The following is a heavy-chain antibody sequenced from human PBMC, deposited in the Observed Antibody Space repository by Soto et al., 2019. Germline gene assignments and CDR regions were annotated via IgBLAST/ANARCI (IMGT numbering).Heavy chain of an antibody. CDR1: GVSISSYY. J-gene: IGHJ6*02. CDR2: VYYSEST. D-gene: IGHD3-10*01. CDR3: ARVTPYGSGSYYNAGGMDV. Sequence: QVQLQESGPGLVKPSETLSLTCTVSGVSISSYYWSWIRQPPGKGLEWIGYVYYSESTKHNPSLKSRVTISIDTSKNQFSLTLSAVTAADTAVYYCARVTPYGSGSYYNAGGMDVWGQGTTVTVSS. V-gene: IGHV4-59*01.